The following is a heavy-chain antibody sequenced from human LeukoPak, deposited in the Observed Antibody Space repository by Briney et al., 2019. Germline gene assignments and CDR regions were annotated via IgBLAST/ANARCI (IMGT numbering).Heavy chain of an antibody. V-gene: IGHV4-59*01. J-gene: IGHJ5*02. CDR3: ASIRDSSGFRWFDP. CDR1: GGSISSYY. Sequence: SETLSLTCTVSGGSISSYYWSWIRQPPGKGLEWIGYIYYSGSTNYNPSLKSRVTISVDTSKNQFSLKLSSVTAADTAVYYCASIRDSSGFRWFDPWGQGTLVTVSS. CDR2: IYYSGST. D-gene: IGHD3-22*01.